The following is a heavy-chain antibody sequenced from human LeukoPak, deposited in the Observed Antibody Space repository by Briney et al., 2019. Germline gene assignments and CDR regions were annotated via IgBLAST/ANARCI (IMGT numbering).Heavy chain of an antibody. V-gene: IGHV2-70*01. CDR2: IEWYDDK. CDR1: GFSLSTRGMC. Sequence: GPALVKPTQTLTLTCTFSGFSLSTRGMCGSLIRQPPVKGLELLALIEWYDDKYYSTSLKTRLTISKQTSKNQVVLTMTTMDPVAPATYYCARIPPYYDYVWGSYRKPYYSYYYGMDVWGKGTTVTVSS. CDR3: ARIPPYYDYVWGSYRKPYYSYYYGMDV. D-gene: IGHD3-16*02. J-gene: IGHJ6*04.